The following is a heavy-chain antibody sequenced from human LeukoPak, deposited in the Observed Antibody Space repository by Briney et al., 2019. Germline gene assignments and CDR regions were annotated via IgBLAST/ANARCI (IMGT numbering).Heavy chain of an antibody. J-gene: IGHJ3*02. Sequence: GGSLRLSCAASGFTFSSYAMHWVRQAPGKGLEWVAVISYDGSNKYYADSVKGRFTISRDNSKNTLCLQMNSLRAEDTAVYYCARDPLGVGAKSPAFDIWGQGTMVTVSS. V-gene: IGHV3-30-3*01. CDR2: ISYDGSNK. CDR3: ARDPLGVGAKSPAFDI. CDR1: GFTFSSYA. D-gene: IGHD1-26*01.